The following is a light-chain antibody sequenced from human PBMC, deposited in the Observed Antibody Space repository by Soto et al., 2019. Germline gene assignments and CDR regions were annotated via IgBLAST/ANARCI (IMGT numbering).Light chain of an antibody. Sequence: EIVLTQSPGTLSLSPGERATLSCRASQSVSSSFLAWYQQRPGQAPRLLIFGASYRATGIPDRFSGSGSGTDFTLTISGLEPEDFAVYYCQHYGNSPPEYTFGPGTNVESK. CDR1: QSVSSSF. J-gene: IGKJ3*01. CDR2: GAS. CDR3: QHYGNSPPEYT. V-gene: IGKV3-20*01.